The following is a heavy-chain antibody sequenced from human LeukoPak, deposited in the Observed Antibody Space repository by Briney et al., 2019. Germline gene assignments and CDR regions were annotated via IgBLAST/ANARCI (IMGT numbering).Heavy chain of an antibody. CDR1: GFTFSSYA. V-gene: IGHV3-23*01. J-gene: IGHJ6*02. D-gene: IGHD2-2*01. Sequence: GGSLRLSCAASGFTFSSYAMSWVRQAPGKGLEWVSAISGSGGSTYYADSVKGRFTISRDNSKNTLYLQMNSLRAEDTAVYYCAKQSSLPLDYYYYGMDVWGQGTTVTVSS. CDR2: ISGSGGST. CDR3: AKQSSLPLDYYYYGMDV.